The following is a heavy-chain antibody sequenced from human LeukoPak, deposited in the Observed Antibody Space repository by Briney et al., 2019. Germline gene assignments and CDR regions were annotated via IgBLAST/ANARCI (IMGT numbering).Heavy chain of an antibody. CDR2: ISSSSSTI. Sequence: PGGSLILSCATSGYTFSSYSMNSVRQAPGKGLERVSYISSSSSTIYYEESVKGRLTMSRDNAKNSLYLQMNSLRDEDTAVYYCARDLNYYDSSGYYYTLDCWGQGTLVTVSS. V-gene: IGHV3-48*02. D-gene: IGHD3-22*01. CDR1: GYTFSSYS. CDR3: ARDLNYYDSSGYYYTLDC. J-gene: IGHJ4*02.